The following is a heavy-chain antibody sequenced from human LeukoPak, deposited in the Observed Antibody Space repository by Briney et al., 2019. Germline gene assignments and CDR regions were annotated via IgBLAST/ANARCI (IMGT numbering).Heavy chain of an antibody. CDR1: GFTFSSYS. CDR3: AREYYYASSGYYIPYFFDY. V-gene: IGHV3-48*01. CDR2: ISSCSSTI. D-gene: IGHD3-22*01. J-gene: IGHJ4*02. Sequence: GGALRLSCAASGFTFSSYSMNWVRQAPGKGLEWVSYISSCSSTIYYADSVKGRFSISRDNAKNSLYLQMSSLRTENTAVYYCAREYYYASSGYYIPYFFDYWGQGTLVTVSS.